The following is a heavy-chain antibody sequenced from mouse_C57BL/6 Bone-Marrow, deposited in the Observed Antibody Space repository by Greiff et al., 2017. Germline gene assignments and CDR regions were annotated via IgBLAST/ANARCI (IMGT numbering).Heavy chain of an antibody. J-gene: IGHJ3*01. V-gene: IGHV2-5*01. CDR1: GFSLTSYG. D-gene: IGHD2-5*01. CDR2: IWRGGST. CDR3: AYQTTRTYYSNYWFAY. Sequence: VKLMESGPGLVQPSQSLSITCTVSGFSLTSYGVHWVRQSPGKGLEWLGVIWRGGSTDYNAAFMSRLSITKDNSKSQVFFKMNSLQADDTAIYYFAYQTTRTYYSNYWFAYWGQGTLVTVSA.